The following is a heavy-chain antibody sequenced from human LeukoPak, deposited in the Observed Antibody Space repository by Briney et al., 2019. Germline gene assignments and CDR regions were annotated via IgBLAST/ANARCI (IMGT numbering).Heavy chain of an antibody. Sequence: PSETLSLTCTMSGGSISGGSISTYYWTWIRQPPGKGLEWIGYVFYSGSTNYNPSLKSRVTISLDMSKNQFSLKLSSVTAADTAVYYCARDQMGTVTDDYFDYWGQGTLVTVSS. D-gene: IGHD4-17*01. CDR3: ARDQMGTVTDDYFDY. CDR1: GGSISTYY. J-gene: IGHJ4*02. V-gene: IGHV4-59*12. CDR2: VFYSGST.